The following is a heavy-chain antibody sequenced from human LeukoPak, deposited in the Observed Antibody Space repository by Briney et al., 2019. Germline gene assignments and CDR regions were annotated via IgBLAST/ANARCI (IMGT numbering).Heavy chain of an antibody. CDR1: GFTFNAYS. J-gene: IGHJ6*02. CDR2: ISSSGDYI. D-gene: IGHD3-16*01. V-gene: IGHV3-21*01. Sequence: PGGSLRLSCAASGFTFNAYSMNWVRQAPGKGLEWVSSISSSGDYIYYADSLKGRFTISRDNAKNSLFLQMDSLRAEDTAVCYCARDGVPAYYYAMDVWGQGTTVTVSS. CDR3: ARDGVPAYYYAMDV.